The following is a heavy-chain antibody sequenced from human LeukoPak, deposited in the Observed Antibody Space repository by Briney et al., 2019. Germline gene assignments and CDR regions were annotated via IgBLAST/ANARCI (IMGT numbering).Heavy chain of an antibody. CDR1: GGSISSYY. Sequence: SETLSLTCTVSGGSISSYYWGWIRQPPGKGLEWIGSIYYSGSTYYNPSLKSRVTISVDTSKNQFSLKLSSVTAADTAVYYCARLSSGTSFDYWGQGTLVTVSS. V-gene: IGHV4-39*01. D-gene: IGHD2-2*01. CDR3: ARLSSGTSFDY. CDR2: IYYSGST. J-gene: IGHJ4*02.